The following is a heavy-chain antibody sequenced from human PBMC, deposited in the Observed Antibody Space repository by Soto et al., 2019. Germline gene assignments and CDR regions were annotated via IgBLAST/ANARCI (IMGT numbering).Heavy chain of an antibody. J-gene: IGHJ6*02. CDR2: ISYDGSNK. Sequence: QVQLVESGGGVVQPGRSLRLSCAASGFTFSSYAMHWVRQAPGKGLEWVAVISYDGSNKYYADSVKGRFTISRDNSKNTLYLQMNSLRAEDTAVYYCARDGPADVWGQGTTVTVSS. CDR1: GFTFSSYA. CDR3: ARDGPADV. V-gene: IGHV3-30-3*01.